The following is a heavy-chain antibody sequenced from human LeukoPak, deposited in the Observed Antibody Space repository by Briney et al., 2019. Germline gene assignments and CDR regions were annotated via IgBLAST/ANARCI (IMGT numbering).Heavy chain of an antibody. D-gene: IGHD3-22*01. V-gene: IGHV3-30*03. CDR2: ISYDGSNK. J-gene: IGHJ5*02. Sequence: AGGSLRLSCAASGFTFSSYWMSWVRQAPGKGLEWVAVISYDGSNKYYADSVKGRFTISRDNSKNTLYLQMNSLRAEDTAVYYCARDYYYDNDWFDPWGQGTLVTVSS. CDR1: GFTFSSYW. CDR3: ARDYYYDNDWFDP.